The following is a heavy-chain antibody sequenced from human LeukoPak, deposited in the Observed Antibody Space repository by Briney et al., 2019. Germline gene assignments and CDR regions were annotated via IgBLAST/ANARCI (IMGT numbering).Heavy chain of an antibody. D-gene: IGHD2-2*02. V-gene: IGHV4-59*11. CDR1: GVSISSHY. CDR3: ARYTNNWFDP. Sequence: NPSETLSLTCTVSGVSISSHYWTWIRQPPGKGLEWIGYISYSGSINYNPSLKSRVTISVDTSKNQLSLKLSSVTAADTAVSYCARYTNNWFDPWGQGTLVTVSS. CDR2: ISYSGSI. J-gene: IGHJ5*02.